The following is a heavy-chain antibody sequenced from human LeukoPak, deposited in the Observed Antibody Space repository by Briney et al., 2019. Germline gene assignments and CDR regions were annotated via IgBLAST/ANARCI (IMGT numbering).Heavy chain of an antibody. CDR3: ASPHDYGDFTTAMYYFDY. CDR1: GFTFSSYA. V-gene: IGHV3-23*01. J-gene: IGHJ4*02. D-gene: IGHD4-17*01. CDR2: ISGSGCST. Sequence: GGSLRLSCAASGFTFSSYAMIWVRQAPAKGLEWVSAISGSGCSTYYADSVKGRFTLSRDNFKNPLYLQMNSLRAEDTAVYYCASPHDYGDFTTAMYYFDYWGQGTLVTVSS.